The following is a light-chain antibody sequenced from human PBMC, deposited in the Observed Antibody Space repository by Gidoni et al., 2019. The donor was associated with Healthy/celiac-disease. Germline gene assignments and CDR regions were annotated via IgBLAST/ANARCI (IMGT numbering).Light chain of an antibody. V-gene: IGKV3D-7*01. CDR2: GAS. CDR1: QSVSSSY. J-gene: IGKJ4*01. CDR3: T. Sequence: EIVMTQSPPTLSLSPGERVTLSCRASQSVSSSYLTWYQQKPGQAPRLLIYGASTRATGIPARFSGSGSGTDFTLTISSLQPEDFAVSKGTFGGGTKVEIK.